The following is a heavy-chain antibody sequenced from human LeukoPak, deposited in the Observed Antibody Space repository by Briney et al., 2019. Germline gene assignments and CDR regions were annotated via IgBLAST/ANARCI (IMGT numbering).Heavy chain of an antibody. J-gene: IGHJ4*02. V-gene: IGHV4-31*03. CDR3: AASGYSYGLPDY. Sequence: PSETLSLTCTVSGGSISSGGYYWSWIRQHPGKGPEWIGYIYYSGSTYYNPSLKSRVTISVDTSKNQFSLKLSSVTAADTAVYYCAASGYSYGLPDYWGQGTLVTVSS. D-gene: IGHD5-18*01. CDR1: GGSISSGGYY. CDR2: IYYSGST.